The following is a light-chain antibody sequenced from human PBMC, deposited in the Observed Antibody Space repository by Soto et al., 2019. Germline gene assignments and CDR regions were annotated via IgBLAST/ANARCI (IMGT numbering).Light chain of an antibody. Sequence: EIVLTQSPATLSLSPGERATLSCRASQSVSSYLAWYQQKPGQAPRLLIYDASNRAPCIPARFSGSGSGKDFTLTISSLEPEDFAVYYFQQRSNWPPTFGPGTKVDIK. CDR3: QQRSNWPPT. V-gene: IGKV3-11*01. CDR1: QSVSSY. CDR2: DAS. J-gene: IGKJ3*01.